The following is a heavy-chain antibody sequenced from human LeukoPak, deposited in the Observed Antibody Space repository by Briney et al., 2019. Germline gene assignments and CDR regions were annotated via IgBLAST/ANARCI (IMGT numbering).Heavy chain of an antibody. J-gene: IGHJ4*02. CDR3: AKDRSRYGDYELHDY. D-gene: IGHD4-17*01. V-gene: IGHV3-23*01. CDR1: GFTFSSYA. Sequence: RGGSLRLSCAASGFTFSSYAMSWVRPAPGKGLEWVSAISGSGGSTYYADSVKGRFTISRDNSKNTLYLQMNSLRAEDTAVYYCAKDRSRYGDYELHDYWGQGTLVTVSS. CDR2: ISGSGGST.